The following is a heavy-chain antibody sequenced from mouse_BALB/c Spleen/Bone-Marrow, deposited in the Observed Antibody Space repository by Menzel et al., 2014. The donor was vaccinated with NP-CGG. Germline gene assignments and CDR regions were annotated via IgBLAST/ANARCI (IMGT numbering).Heavy chain of an antibody. J-gene: IGHJ4*01. Sequence: EVQGVESGGGLVQPGGSLKLSCAASGFDFSRYWMSWVRQAPGKRLEWIGEINPDSSTINYTPSLKDKFIISRDNAKNTLYLQMSKVRSEDTALYYCARPDDGYYAMDYWGQGTSVTVS. CDR1: GFDFSRYW. CDR2: INPDSSTI. V-gene: IGHV4-1*02. CDR3: ARPDDGYYAMDY. D-gene: IGHD2-3*01.